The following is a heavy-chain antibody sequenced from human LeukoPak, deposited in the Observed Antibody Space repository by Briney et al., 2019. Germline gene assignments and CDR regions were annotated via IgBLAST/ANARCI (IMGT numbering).Heavy chain of an antibody. J-gene: IGHJ4*02. V-gene: IGHV4-59*01. CDR1: GGSISSYY. D-gene: IGHD3-22*01. CDR3: ARSLWYYDSSGFFDY. CDR2: IYYSGST. Sequence: PSETPSLTCTVSGGSISSYYWSWIRQPPGKGLEWIGYIYYSGSTNYNPSLKSRVTISVDTSKNQFSLKLSSVTAADTAVYYCARSLWYYDSSGFFDYWGQGTLVTVSS.